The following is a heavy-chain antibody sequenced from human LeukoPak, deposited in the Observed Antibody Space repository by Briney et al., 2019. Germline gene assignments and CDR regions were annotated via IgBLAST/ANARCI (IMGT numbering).Heavy chain of an antibody. V-gene: IGHV5-10-1*01. Sequence: GESLKISCKGSGYSFPSYWITWVREVPGRGLELMGRIDPSDFSTDYSPSFQGHVTISADKSISTAYLQWSSLKASDTAVYYCARPDCSGAGRYLLPYWGQGTLVTVSS. J-gene: IGHJ4*02. CDR2: IDPSDFST. CDR1: GYSFPSYW. D-gene: IGHD2-15*01. CDR3: ARPDCSGAGRYLLPY.